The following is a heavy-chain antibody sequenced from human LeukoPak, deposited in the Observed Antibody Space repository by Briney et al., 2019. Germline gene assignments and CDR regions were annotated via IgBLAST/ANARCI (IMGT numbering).Heavy chain of an antibody. CDR1: GYTFTGYY. CDR3: ARSIVVVITSGDDAFDI. D-gene: IGHD3-22*01. CDR2: INPNSGGI. J-gene: IGHJ3*02. V-gene: IGHV1-2*02. Sequence: ASVKVSCKASGYTFTGYYMHWVRQAPGQGLEWMGWINPNSGGINYAQKFQGRVTVTRDTSISTAYMELSRLRSDDTAVYYCARSIVVVITSGDDAFDIWGQGTMVTVSS.